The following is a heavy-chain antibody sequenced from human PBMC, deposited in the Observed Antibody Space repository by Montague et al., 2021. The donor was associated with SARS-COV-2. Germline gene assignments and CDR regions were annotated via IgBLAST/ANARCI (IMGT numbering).Heavy chain of an antibody. CDR3: AKDLRGSSSTRFDS. Sequence: SLRLSCAASGFPFSTYAMNWVRQAPGKGLQWVSGISNSGDNTYYLDSVKGRFTISRDNAYNALYLQMNSLRAEDTAIYYCAKDLRGSSSTRFDSWGQGTLVIVSS. V-gene: IGHV3-23*01. CDR1: GFPFSTYA. J-gene: IGHJ4*02. D-gene: IGHD6-13*01. CDR2: ISNSGDNT.